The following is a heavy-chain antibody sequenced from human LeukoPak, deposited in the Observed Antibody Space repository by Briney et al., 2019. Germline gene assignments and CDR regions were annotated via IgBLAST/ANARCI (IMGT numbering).Heavy chain of an antibody. CDR2: IYYTGST. J-gene: IGHJ5*02. V-gene: IGHV4-39*01. CDR1: GGSISSSSHY. Sequence: SETLSLTCTVSGGSISSSSHYWAWIRQPPGKGLEWIATIYYTGSTYYNPSLRSRVTIFDDTSKNQLSLRLNSVTAADTAVYYCARSEVPASIRFHPWDQGTLVTVSS. D-gene: IGHD2-2*01. CDR3: ARSEVPASIRFHP.